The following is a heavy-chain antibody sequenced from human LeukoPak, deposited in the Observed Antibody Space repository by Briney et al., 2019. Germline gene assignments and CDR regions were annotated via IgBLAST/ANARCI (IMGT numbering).Heavy chain of an antibody. D-gene: IGHD3-22*01. Sequence: ASVKVSCKASGYALTSYYIHWVRQAPGQGLEWMGIINPSGGSTSYAQKFQGRVTMTRDTSTSTVYMELSSLRSEDTAVYYCARGQYYYDSSGYHDAFDIWGQGTMVTVSS. J-gene: IGHJ3*02. CDR2: INPSGGST. CDR3: ARGQYYYDSSGYHDAFDI. V-gene: IGHV1-46*01. CDR1: GYALTSYY.